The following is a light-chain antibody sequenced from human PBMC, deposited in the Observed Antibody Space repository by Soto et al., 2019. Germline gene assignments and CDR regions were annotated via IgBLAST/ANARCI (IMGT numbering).Light chain of an antibody. Sequence: EIVLTQSPGTLSLSPGERATLSCRASESVSSSNLAWYQQKPGQAPRLLISGASNRATGISDRFSGSGSGTDFILTLSRLEPEDFAMYYCLQHGSSSHPFGGGTKVEI. J-gene: IGKJ4*01. CDR1: ESVSSSN. V-gene: IGKV3-20*01. CDR3: LQHGSSSHP. CDR2: GAS.